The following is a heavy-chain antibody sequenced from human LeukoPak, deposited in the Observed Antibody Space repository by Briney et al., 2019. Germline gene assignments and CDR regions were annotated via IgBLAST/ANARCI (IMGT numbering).Heavy chain of an antibody. Sequence: ASVKVSCKASGYTFTSDGFSWVRQAPGQGLEWMGWISAYNGNTNYAQKVQGRVTMTTDTSTSTAYMELRSLRSDDTAVYYCAREAYYDNSAYSAYWGQGTLVTVSS. CDR1: GYTFTSDG. D-gene: IGHD3-22*01. CDR3: AREAYYDNSAYSAY. J-gene: IGHJ4*02. V-gene: IGHV1-18*01. CDR2: ISAYNGNT.